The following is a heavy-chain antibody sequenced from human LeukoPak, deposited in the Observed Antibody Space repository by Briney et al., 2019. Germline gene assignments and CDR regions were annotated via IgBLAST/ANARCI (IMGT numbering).Heavy chain of an antibody. Sequence: PGGSLRLSCVASGLSVRGSYMSWVRQAPGKGLEWVSVIYSGDRTYYADSVKGRFTISRDNAKNSLYLQMNSLRAEDTAVYYCARGGYSYGPEDYFDYWGQGTLVTVSS. CDR2: IYSGDRT. CDR3: ARGGYSYGPEDYFDY. J-gene: IGHJ4*02. CDR1: GLSVRGSY. V-gene: IGHV3-53*01. D-gene: IGHD5-18*01.